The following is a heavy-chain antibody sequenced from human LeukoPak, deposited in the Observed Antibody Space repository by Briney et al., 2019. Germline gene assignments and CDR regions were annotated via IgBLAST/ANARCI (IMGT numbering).Heavy chain of an antibody. D-gene: IGHD3-10*01. V-gene: IGHV3-23*01. Sequence: GGSLRLSCAASGLTFSSYARSWVRRAPGKGLEWVSAISGSGGSTYYADSVKGRFTISRDNSKNTLYLQMNSPRAEDTAVYYCAKPYFGGFGDPFDYWGQGTLVTVSS. CDR2: ISGSGGST. CDR1: GLTFSSYA. J-gene: IGHJ4*02. CDR3: AKPYFGGFGDPFDY.